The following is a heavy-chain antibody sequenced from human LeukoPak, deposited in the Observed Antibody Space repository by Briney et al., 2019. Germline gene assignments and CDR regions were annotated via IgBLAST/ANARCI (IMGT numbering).Heavy chain of an antibody. Sequence: PGGSLRLSCAASGFTFSSYAMSWVRQAPGKGLEWVSAISGSGGSTYYADSVKGRFTISRDNSKNTLYLQMNSPRAEDTAVYYCAKDRGYSSGFDYWGQGTLVTVSS. V-gene: IGHV3-23*01. CDR3: AKDRGYSSGFDY. J-gene: IGHJ4*02. CDR2: ISGSGGST. D-gene: IGHD6-19*01. CDR1: GFTFSSYA.